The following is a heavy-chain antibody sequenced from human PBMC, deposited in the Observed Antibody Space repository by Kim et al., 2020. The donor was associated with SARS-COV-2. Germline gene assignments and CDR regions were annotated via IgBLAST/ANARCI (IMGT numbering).Heavy chain of an antibody. CDR1: GFSFSSYT. CDR3: AKGHERRSMDI. V-gene: IGHV3-23*01. J-gene: IGHJ6*02. CDR2: ISDSGDNT. Sequence: GGSLRLSCAASGFSFSSYTMRWVRQAPGKGLEWVSAISDSGDNTYYADSVKGRFTISRDNSKNTLYLHMNSLRAEDTALYYCAKGHERRSMDIWGQGTTV.